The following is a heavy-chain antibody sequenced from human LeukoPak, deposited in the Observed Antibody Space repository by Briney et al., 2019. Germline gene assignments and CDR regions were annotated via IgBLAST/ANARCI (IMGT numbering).Heavy chain of an antibody. CDR2: IDTNTGNP. J-gene: IGHJ4*02. CDR1: GYTFTSYA. D-gene: IGHD5-24*01. Sequence: GASVKVSYKASGYTFTSYAMNWVRQAPGQGLEWMGWIDTNTGNPTYAQSFTGRFVFSLDTSVSTAYLQISSLKAEDTAVYYCASATDMSTITNFGYWGREPWSPSPQ. CDR3: ASATDMSTITNFGY. V-gene: IGHV7-4-1*02.